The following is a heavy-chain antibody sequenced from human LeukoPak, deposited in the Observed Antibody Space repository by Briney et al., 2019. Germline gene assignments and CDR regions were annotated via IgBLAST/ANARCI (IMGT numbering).Heavy chain of an antibody. CDR3: ARETVGIDY. CDR2: ISSSSSTL. Sequence: PGGSLRLSCAASGFTFNNYGMIWVRQAPGKGLQWVSYISSSSSTLTYADSVKGRFTISRDNAKNSLYLEMNSLRAEDTAVYYCARETVGIDYWGQGILVTVSS. D-gene: IGHD4-23*01. CDR1: GFTFNNYG. V-gene: IGHV3-48*01. J-gene: IGHJ4*02.